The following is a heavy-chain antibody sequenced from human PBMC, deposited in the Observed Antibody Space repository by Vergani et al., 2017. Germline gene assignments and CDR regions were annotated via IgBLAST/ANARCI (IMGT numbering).Heavy chain of an antibody. V-gene: IGHV3-9*01. CDR1: GFTFDDYA. CDR2: ISWNSGSI. CDR3: ARGAHAFDI. J-gene: IGHJ3*02. Sequence: EVQLVESGGGLVQPGRSLRLSCAASGFTFDDYAMHWVRQAPGKGLEWVSGISWNSGSIGYADSVKGRFTISRDNAKNSLYLQMNSLRAEDTAVYYCARGAHAFDIWGQGTMVTVSS.